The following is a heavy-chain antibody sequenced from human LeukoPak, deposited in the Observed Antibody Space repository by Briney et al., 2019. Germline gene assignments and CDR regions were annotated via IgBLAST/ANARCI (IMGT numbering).Heavy chain of an antibody. CDR2: ISASGGST. CDR1: GFTFSNYA. V-gene: IGHV3-23*01. Sequence: GGSLLLSCAASGFTFSNYAMSWVRQAPGKGLEWVSGISASGGSTYYADSVRGRFTISRDNSKNTLFLQMSRLRAEDTAVYYCAKALENCGGDCAQYYFDYWGQGTLVTVSS. D-gene: IGHD2-21*02. J-gene: IGHJ4*02. CDR3: AKALENCGGDCAQYYFDY.